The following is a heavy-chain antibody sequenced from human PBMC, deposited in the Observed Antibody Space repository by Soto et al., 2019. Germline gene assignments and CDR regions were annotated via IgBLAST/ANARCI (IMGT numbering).Heavy chain of an antibody. D-gene: IGHD6-13*01. J-gene: IGHJ6*03. CDR1: GDSVSSNSAA. CDR2: TYYRSKWYN. Sequence: SQTLSLTCAISGDSVSSNSAAWNWIRQSPSRGLEWLGRTYYRSKWYNDYAVSVKSRITINPDTSKNQFSLQLNSVTPEDTAVYYCAKSIAAADTYYYYYMDVWGKGTTVTVSS. CDR3: AKSIAAADTYYYYYMDV. V-gene: IGHV6-1*01.